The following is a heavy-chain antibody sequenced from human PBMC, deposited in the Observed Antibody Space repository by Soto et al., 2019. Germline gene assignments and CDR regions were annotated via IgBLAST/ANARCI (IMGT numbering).Heavy chain of an antibody. CDR3: ARSRQEVGATLPFDY. Sequence: PGESLKISCKGSGYSFTSYWISWVRQMPGKGLEWMGRIDPSDSYTNYSPSFQGHVTISADKSISTAYLQWSSLKASDTAMYYCARSRQEVGATLPFDYWGQGTLITVSS. CDR1: GYSFTSYW. V-gene: IGHV5-10-1*01. CDR2: IDPSDSYT. J-gene: IGHJ4*02. D-gene: IGHD1-26*01.